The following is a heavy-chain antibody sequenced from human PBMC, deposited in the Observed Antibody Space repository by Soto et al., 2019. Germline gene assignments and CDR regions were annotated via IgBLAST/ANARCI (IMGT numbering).Heavy chain of an antibody. V-gene: IGHV1-3*01. CDR1: GYTFTTDA. J-gene: IGHJ6*02. CDR3: ARLDYYESDLPKGYFYYGINV. D-gene: IGHD1-26*01. CDR2: INAANDST. Sequence: ASVNFSFNASGYTFTTDAMHWVRQAPGQMLDWIGWINAANDSTKYSQKFQGRVAITRDTSARPAYMELSSLRSEDTAVYYCARLDYYESDLPKGYFYYGINVWGQGTTVNVS.